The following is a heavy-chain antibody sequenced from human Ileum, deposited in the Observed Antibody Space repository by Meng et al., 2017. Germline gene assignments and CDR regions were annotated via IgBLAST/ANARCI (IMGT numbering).Heavy chain of an antibody. Sequence: VQLLQWCARPLKPSETLSLTCAGYGGSFSGYYWRWIRQPPGKGLEWIGEKNHSGSTNYNPSLKSRVTISVDTSKNQFSLKLSSVTAADTAVYYCSRTSYYDNSGYYPGWGQGTLVTVSS. CDR1: GGSFSGYY. CDR2: KNHSGST. J-gene: IGHJ4*02. V-gene: IGHV4-34*01. CDR3: SRTSYYDNSGYYPG. D-gene: IGHD3-22*01.